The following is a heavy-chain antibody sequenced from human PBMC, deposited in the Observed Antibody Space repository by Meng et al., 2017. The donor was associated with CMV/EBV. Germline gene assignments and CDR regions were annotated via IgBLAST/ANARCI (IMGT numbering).Heavy chain of an antibody. D-gene: IGHD6-13*01. CDR1: GFTFDDYA. V-gene: IGHV3-9*01. Sequence: SLKISCAASGFTFDDYAMHWVRQAPGKGLEWVSGISWNSGSIGYADSVKGRFTISRDNAKNSLYLQMNSLRAEDTAVYYCASGVAAGPDAANAFDIWGQGTMVTVSS. CDR3: ASGVAAGPDAANAFDI. J-gene: IGHJ3*02. CDR2: ISWNSGSI.